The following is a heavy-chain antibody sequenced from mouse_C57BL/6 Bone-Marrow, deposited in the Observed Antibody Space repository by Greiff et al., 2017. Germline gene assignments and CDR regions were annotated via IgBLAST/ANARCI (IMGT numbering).Heavy chain of an antibody. J-gene: IGHJ4*01. D-gene: IGHD1-1*01. V-gene: IGHV5-4*03. CDR3: ASSTVVAPMDY. CDR2: ISAGGSYT. CDR1: GFTFSSYA. Sequence: DVMLVESGGGLVKPGGSLKLSCAASGFTFSSYAMSWVRQTPEKRLEWVATISAGGSYTYYPDNVKGRFTISRDNAKNNLYLQMSHLKSEDTAMYYCASSTVVAPMDYWGQGTSVTVSS.